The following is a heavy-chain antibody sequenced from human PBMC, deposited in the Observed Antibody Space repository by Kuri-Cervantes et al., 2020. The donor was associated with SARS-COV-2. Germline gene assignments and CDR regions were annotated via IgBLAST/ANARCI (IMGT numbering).Heavy chain of an antibody. CDR1: GGSISSGDYY. J-gene: IGHJ6*02. CDR3: ATTSYDSSGYYYRYYGMDV. V-gene: IGHV4-61*08. D-gene: IGHD3-22*01. CDR2: IYYSGST. Sequence: ESLKISCTVSGGSISSGDYYWSWIRQPPGKGLEWIGYIYYSGSTNYNPSLKSRVTISVDTSKNQFSLKLSSVTAADTAVYYCATTSYDSSGYYYRYYGMDVWGQGTTGTVSS.